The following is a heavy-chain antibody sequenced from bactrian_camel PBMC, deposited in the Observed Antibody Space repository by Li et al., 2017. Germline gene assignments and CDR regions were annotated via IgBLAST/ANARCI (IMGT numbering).Heavy chain of an antibody. CDR2: FDSIGTT. J-gene: IGHJ4*01. D-gene: IGHD3*01. Sequence: HVQLVESGGGSVQAGGPLRLSCAASENTGIISYMAWFRQRPGEARELAASFDSIGTTDYSDFVKGRFTISKDNDKNTLYLQMDYLKPVDTAMYYCAAEPAGTCTTIQALGVRTYEKWGQGTQVTVS. CDR1: ENTGIISY. CDR3: AAEPAGTCTTIQALGVRTYEK. V-gene: IGHV3S53*01.